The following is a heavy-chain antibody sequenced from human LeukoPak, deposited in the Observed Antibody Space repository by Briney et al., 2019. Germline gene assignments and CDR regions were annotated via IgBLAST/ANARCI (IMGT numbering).Heavy chain of an antibody. CDR1: GYTFTSYG. Sequence: ASVKVSCKASGYTFTSYGISWVRQAPGQGLEWMGWISAYSGNTNYAQKLQGRVTITTDTSTSTAYMELRSLRSDDTAVYYCARERYCSGGSCYAAPGDYWGQGTLVTVSS. V-gene: IGHV1-18*01. CDR2: ISAYSGNT. CDR3: ARERYCSGGSCYAAPGDY. J-gene: IGHJ4*02. D-gene: IGHD2-15*01.